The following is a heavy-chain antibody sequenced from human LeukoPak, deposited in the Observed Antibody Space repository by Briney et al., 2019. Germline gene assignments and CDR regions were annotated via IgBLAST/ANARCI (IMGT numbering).Heavy chain of an antibody. CDR3: ASAAGGAATMGMDV. CDR2: IIPIFGTA. Sequence: SVTVSCKASGGTFSSYAISWVRQAPGQGLEWMGGIIPIFGTANYAQKFQGRVTITADEPTSTAYMELSSLRSEDTAVYYCASAAGGAATMGMDVWGQGTTVTVSS. J-gene: IGHJ6*02. V-gene: IGHV1-69*13. CDR1: GGTFSSYA. D-gene: IGHD5-12*01.